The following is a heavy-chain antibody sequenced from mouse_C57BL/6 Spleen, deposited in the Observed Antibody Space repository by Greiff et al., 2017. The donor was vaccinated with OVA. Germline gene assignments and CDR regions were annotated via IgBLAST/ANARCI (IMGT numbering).Heavy chain of an antibody. CDR3: ARSDYCNSYYAMDY. J-gene: IGHJ4*01. D-gene: IGHD2-1*01. CDR1: GYTFTSYW. Sequence: QVQLQQPGAELVKPGASVKMSCKASGYTFTSYWITWVKQRPGQGLEWIGDIYPGSGSTNYNEKFKSKATLTVDTSSSTAYMKLRSLTSADSAVYYCARSDYCNSYYAMDYWGQGTSVTVSS. V-gene: IGHV1-55*01. CDR2: IYPGSGST.